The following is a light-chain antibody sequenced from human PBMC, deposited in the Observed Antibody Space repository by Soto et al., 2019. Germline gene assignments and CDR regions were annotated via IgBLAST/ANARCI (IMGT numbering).Light chain of an antibody. CDR1: QSVSGW. CDR3: QQYNSYRT. V-gene: IGKV1-5*01. J-gene: IGKJ1*01. Sequence: DFHMTQSPSSLSASLGDTVTVTCRASQSVSGWLAWYQQKPGEAPKLLIYDASILESGVPSRFSGSGSGTEFTLTISSLQPDDFATYYCQQYNSYRTFGQGTKVDVK. CDR2: DAS.